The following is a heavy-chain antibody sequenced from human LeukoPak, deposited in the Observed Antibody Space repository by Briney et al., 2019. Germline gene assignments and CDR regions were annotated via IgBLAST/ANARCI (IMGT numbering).Heavy chain of an antibody. CDR3: ARDIAVAGTRDAFDI. V-gene: IGHV1-69*13. Sequence: ASVKVSCKASGGTFSSYAISWVRQAPGQGLEWMGGIIPIFGTANYAQKFQGRVTITADESTSTAYMELSSLRSEDTAAYYCARDIAVAGTRDAFDIWGQGTMVTVSS. CDR1: GGTFSSYA. J-gene: IGHJ3*02. CDR2: IIPIFGTA. D-gene: IGHD6-19*01.